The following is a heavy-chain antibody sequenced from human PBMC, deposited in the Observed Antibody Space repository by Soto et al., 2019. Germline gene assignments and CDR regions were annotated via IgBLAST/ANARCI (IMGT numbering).Heavy chain of an antibody. Sequence: QVQLVESGGGVVQPGRSLRLSCAASGFTFSSYGMHWVRQAPGKGLEWVAVIWYDGSNKYYADSVKGRFTISRDNSKNTLYLQMNSLRAEDTAVYYCARDGRLGELSLWGYFDYWGQGTLVTVSS. D-gene: IGHD3-16*02. CDR3: ARDGRLGELSLWGYFDY. CDR2: IWYDGSNK. CDR1: GFTFSSYG. J-gene: IGHJ4*02. V-gene: IGHV3-33*01.